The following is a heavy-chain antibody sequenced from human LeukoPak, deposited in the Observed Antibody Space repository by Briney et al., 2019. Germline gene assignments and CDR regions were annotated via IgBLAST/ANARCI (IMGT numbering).Heavy chain of an antibody. V-gene: IGHV1-18*01. CDR2: ISAYNGNT. CDR3: ARVHYYDSSGYPFDY. J-gene: IGHJ4*02. Sequence: ASVKVSCKAPGYTFTSYGISWVRQAPGQGLEWMGWISAYNGNTNYAQKLQGRVTMTTDTSTSTAYMELRSLRSDDTAVYYCARVHYYDSSGYPFDYWGQGTLVTVSS. CDR1: GYTFTSYG. D-gene: IGHD3-22*01.